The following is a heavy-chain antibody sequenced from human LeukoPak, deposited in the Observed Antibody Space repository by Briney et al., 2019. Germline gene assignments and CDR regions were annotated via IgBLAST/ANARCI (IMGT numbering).Heavy chain of an antibody. J-gene: IGHJ6*04. V-gene: IGHV1-69*06. CDR1: GGTFSSYT. D-gene: IGHD2-15*01. Sequence: SVKVSCKASGGTFSSYTISWVRQAPGQGLEWMGGIIPLFGTPDYAQKFQDRLTITADKSTSTAYMELSSLRSEDTAVYYCASATLRCSGGSCYEMDVWGKGTTVTVTS. CDR2: IIPLFGTP. CDR3: ASATLRCSGGSCYEMDV.